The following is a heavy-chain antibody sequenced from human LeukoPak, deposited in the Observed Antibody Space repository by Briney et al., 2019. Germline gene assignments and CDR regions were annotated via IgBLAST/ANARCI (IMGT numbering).Heavy chain of an antibody. D-gene: IGHD7-27*01. CDR1: GGSFSGYY. CDR2: INHSGST. V-gene: IGHV4-34*01. Sequence: SETQSLTCAVYGGSFSGYYWSWIRQPPGKGLEWIGEINHSGSTNYNPSLKSRVTISVDTSKNQFSLKLSSVTAADTAVYYCATTATLNHWGGRAFDIWGQGTMVTVSS. J-gene: IGHJ3*02. CDR3: ATTATLNHWGGRAFDI.